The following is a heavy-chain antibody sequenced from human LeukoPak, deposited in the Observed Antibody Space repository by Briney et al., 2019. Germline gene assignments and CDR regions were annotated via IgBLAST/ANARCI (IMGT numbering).Heavy chain of an antibody. CDR1: GYTFSSFS. Sequence: MAGGSLRLSCAASGYTFSSFSINWVRQAPGKGLEWVSSISVRSNYTYYADSVRGRFSISRDDARDSLYLQMNSLRAEDTAVYYCVRLRRNSDTSGYYYYYDFWGQGTLVTVSS. CDR3: VRLRRNSDTSGYYYYYDF. V-gene: IGHV3-21*01. CDR2: ISVRSNYT. J-gene: IGHJ4*02. D-gene: IGHD3-22*01.